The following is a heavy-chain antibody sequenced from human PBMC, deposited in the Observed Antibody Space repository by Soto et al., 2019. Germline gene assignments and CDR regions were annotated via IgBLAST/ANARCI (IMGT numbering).Heavy chain of an antibody. J-gene: IGHJ6*04. CDR2: IRSKTNNYAK. Sequence: EVQLVESGGGLVQPGGSLKLACLASGFPLSDSAIHWVRKASGKGLEWVGRIRSKTNNYAKPYGAPVRGRFTLSRDDSKNTAYLQMNNLESEDAAVYYCTRHAGGQVEQSFYYYVMDVWGKGTTVSVLS. V-gene: IGHV3-73*01. CDR3: TRHAGGQVEQSFYYYVMDV. D-gene: IGHD2-15*01. CDR1: GFPLSDSA.